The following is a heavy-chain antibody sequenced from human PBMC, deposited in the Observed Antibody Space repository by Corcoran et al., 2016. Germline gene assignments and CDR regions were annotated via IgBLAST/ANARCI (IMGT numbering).Heavy chain of an antibody. CDR2: ISSSSSYI. V-gene: IGHV3-21*01. J-gene: IGHJ3*02. Sequence: EVQLVESGGGLVKPGGSLRLSCAASGFTFSSYSMNWVRQAPGKGLEWVSSISSSSSYIYYADSVKGRFTISRDNAKNSLYLQMNSLRAEDTAVYYCARTYYYDRSGYDAFDIWGQGTMVTVSS. CDR1: GFTFSSYS. CDR3: ARTYYYDRSGYDAFDI. D-gene: IGHD3-22*01.